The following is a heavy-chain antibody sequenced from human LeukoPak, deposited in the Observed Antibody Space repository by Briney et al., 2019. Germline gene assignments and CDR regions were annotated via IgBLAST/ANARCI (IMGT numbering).Heavy chain of an antibody. CDR3: ASHAPDYYDSSGYDAFDI. J-gene: IGHJ3*02. Sequence: ASVKVSCKASGYTFTSYGISWVRQAPGQGLEWMGWISAYNGNTNYAQKLQGRVTMTTDTSTSTAYMELRSLRSDDTAVYYCASHAPDYYDSSGYDAFDIWGQGTMVTVSS. CDR2: ISAYNGNT. V-gene: IGHV1-18*01. CDR1: GYTFTSYG. D-gene: IGHD3-22*01.